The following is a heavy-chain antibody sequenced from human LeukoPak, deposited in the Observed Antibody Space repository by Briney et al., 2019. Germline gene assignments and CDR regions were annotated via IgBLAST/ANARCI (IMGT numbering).Heavy chain of an antibody. D-gene: IGHD2-2*01. CDR1: GFMFIEYG. CDR2: IRDDGSNK. CDR3: ARDNVVPAAPSEKVYYMDV. J-gene: IGHJ6*03. V-gene: IGHV3-30*02. Sequence: GGSLRLSCAASGFMFIEYGMHWVRQAPGKGLGWVASIRDDGSNKLYAESVKGRFTISRDNSKNTVSLQMNSLRSEDMAVYYCARDNVVPAAPSEKVYYMDVWGKGTAVTVSS.